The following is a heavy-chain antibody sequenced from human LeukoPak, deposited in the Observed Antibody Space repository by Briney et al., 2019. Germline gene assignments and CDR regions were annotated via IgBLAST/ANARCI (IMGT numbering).Heavy chain of an antibody. D-gene: IGHD6-13*01. CDR3: ASGPSSHFDY. J-gene: IGHJ4*02. Sequence: GASVKVSCKASGYTFTSYYMHWVRQAPGQGLEWMGWINTNTGNPTYAQGFTGRFVFSLDTSVSTAYLQISSLKAEDTAVYYCASGPSSHFDYWGQGTLVTASS. V-gene: IGHV7-4-1*02. CDR2: INTNTGNP. CDR1: GYTFTSYY.